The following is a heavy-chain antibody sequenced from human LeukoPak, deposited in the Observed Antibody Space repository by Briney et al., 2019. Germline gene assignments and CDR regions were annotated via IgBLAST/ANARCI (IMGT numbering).Heavy chain of an antibody. CDR2: IQPGDSET. Sequence: GESLQISCEGSGYSFTSYWIGWVRQMPGKGLEWMGIIQPGDSETRYSPSFQGQVTISADKSISTAYLQWSSLTASDTAIYYCARHLRLMTAVSATGDYHIDVWGKGTTVTVSS. D-gene: IGHD4-17*01. V-gene: IGHV5-51*01. CDR3: ARHLRLMTAVSATGDYHIDV. J-gene: IGHJ6*03. CDR1: GYSFTSYW.